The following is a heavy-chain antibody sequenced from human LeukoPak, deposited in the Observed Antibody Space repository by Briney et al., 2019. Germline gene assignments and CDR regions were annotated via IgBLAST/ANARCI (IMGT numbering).Heavy chain of an antibody. CDR2: IYTSGST. J-gene: IGHJ6*03. Sequence: TTSETLSLTCTVSGGSISSYYWSWIRQPPGKGLEWIGYIYTSGSTNYNPSLKSRVTISVDTSKNQFSLKLSSVTAADTAVYYCARLNGKQQLAYMDVWGKGTTVTVSS. CDR3: ARLNGKQQLAYMDV. CDR1: GGSISSYY. D-gene: IGHD6-13*01. V-gene: IGHV4-4*09.